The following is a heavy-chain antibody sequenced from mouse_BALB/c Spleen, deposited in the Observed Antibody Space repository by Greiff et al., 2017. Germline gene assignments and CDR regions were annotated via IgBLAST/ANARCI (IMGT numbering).Heavy chain of an antibody. J-gene: IGHJ3*01. CDR1: GYSITSDYA. D-gene: IGHD2-10*02. Sequence: EVQLQESGPGLVKPSQSLSLTCTVTGYSITSDYAWNWIRQFPGNKLEWMGYISYSGSTSYNPSLKSRISITRDTSKNQFFLQLNSVTTEDTATYYCARGEYGNSAWFAYWGQGTLVTVSA. CDR3: ARGEYGNSAWFAY. V-gene: IGHV3-2*02. CDR2: ISYSGST.